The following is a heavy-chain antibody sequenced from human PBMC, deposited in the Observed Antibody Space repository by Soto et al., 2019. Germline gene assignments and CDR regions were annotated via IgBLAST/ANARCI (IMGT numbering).Heavy chain of an antibody. CDR2: IIPIFGTA. D-gene: IGHD6-13*01. V-gene: IGHV1-69*13. J-gene: IGHJ6*02. CDR1: GGTFSSYA. Sequence: ASVKVSCKASGGTFSSYAISWVRQAPGQGLEWMGGIIPIFGTANYAQKFQGRVTITADESTSTAYMELSSLRSDDTAVYYCAKTRSGYSSSWYRHYYYYYGMDVWGQGTTVTVSS. CDR3: AKTRSGYSSSWYRHYYYYYGMDV.